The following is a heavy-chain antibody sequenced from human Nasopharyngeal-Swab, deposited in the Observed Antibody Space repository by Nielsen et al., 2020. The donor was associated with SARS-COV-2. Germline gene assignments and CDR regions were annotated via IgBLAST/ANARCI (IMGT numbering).Heavy chain of an antibody. CDR3: AKGYSGSYYALYYYYMDV. V-gene: IGHV3-23*01. J-gene: IGHJ6*03. CDR1: GFTFSSYA. Sequence: GESLKISYAASGFTFSSYAMSWVRQAPGKGLEWVSAISGSGGSTYYADSVKGRFTISRDNSKNTLYLQMNSLRAEDTAVYYCAKGYSGSYYALYYYYMDVWGKGTTVTVSS. D-gene: IGHD1-26*01. CDR2: ISGSGGST.